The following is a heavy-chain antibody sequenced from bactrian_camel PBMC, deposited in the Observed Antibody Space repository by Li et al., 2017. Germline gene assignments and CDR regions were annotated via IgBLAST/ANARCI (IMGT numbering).Heavy chain of an antibody. CDR3: AVDDRHRRDRCGVGTWYPTSQFY. Sequence: HVQLVESGGGSVQAGGSLTLSCAVSGYTVSTYCMGWWRQAPGKQREDVATIEERDSAGGTTYADSVKGRFTIYKDNAANTLYLQMNNLKPEDTGDYYCAVDDRHRRDRCGVGTWYPTSQFYWGQGTQVTVS. D-gene: IGHD6*01. CDR1: GYTVSTYC. J-gene: IGHJ4*01. V-gene: IGHV3S53*01. CDR2: IEERDSAGGT.